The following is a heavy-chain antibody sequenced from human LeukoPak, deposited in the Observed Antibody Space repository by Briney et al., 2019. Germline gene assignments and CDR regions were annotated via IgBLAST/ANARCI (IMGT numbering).Heavy chain of an antibody. V-gene: IGHV3-23*01. CDR2: ISGSGGST. J-gene: IGHJ3*02. CDR3: DKAAGRYCSGGSCYYGAFDI. CDR1: GFTFSSYA. D-gene: IGHD2-15*01. Sequence: PGGSLRLSCAASGFTFSSYAMSWVRQAPGKGLEWASAISGSGGSTYYADSVKGRFTISRDNSKNTLYLQMNSLRAEDTAVYYCDKAAGRYCSGGSCYYGAFDIWGQGTMVTVSS.